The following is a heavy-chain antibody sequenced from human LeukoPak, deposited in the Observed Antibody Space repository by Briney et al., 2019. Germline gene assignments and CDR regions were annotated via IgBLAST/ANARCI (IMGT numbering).Heavy chain of an antibody. CDR2: IDSSSRTI. Sequence: GGSLRLSCAASGFTLSSYSMNWVRQAPGKGLEWISFIDSSSRTIFYAESVKGRFTISRDNSKNRLYLQMNSLRVEDTAVYYCTRGVTPGRDYWGQGTLVTVSS. V-gene: IGHV3-48*01. CDR3: TRGVTPGRDY. CDR1: GFTLSSYS. J-gene: IGHJ4*02. D-gene: IGHD4-11*01.